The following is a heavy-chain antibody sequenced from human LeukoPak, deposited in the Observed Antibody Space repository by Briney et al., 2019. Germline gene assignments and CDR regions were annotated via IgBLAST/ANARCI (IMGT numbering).Heavy chain of an antibody. V-gene: IGHV1-46*01. CDR1: GYTFTSYY. CDR2: INPSGGST. Sequence: ASVKVSCKASGYTFTSYYMRWVRQAPGQGLEWMGIINPSGGSTSYAQKFQGRVTMTRDTSTSTVYMELSSPRSEDTAVYYSARDTNPGYSGYGGVDYWGQGTLVTVSS. D-gene: IGHD5-12*01. J-gene: IGHJ4*02. CDR3: ARDTNPGYSGYGGVDY.